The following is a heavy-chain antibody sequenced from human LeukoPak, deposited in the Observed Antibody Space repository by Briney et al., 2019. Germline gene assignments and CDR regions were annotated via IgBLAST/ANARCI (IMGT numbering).Heavy chain of an antibody. CDR3: ARRVSCSSTCYYMDV. V-gene: IGHV5-51*01. D-gene: IGHD2-2*01. J-gene: IGHJ6*03. Sequence: AGESLKISCKGSGYSFSNYWIGWVRQMPGKGLEWMGIIYPGDSDTRYSPSSQGQVTISADKSISTAYLQWSSLKASDTAMYYCARRVSCSSTCYYMDVWGKGTTVTVSS. CDR1: GYSFSNYW. CDR2: IYPGDSDT.